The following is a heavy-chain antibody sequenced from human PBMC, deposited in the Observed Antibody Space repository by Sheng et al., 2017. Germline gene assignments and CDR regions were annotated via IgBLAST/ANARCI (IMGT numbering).Heavy chain of an antibody. D-gene: IGHD4-17*01. CDR1: GGSISISSYY. Sequence: QLQLQESGPGLVKPSETLSLTCTVSGGSISISSYYWAWIRQPPGKGLEWIGSIYYSGSTYYNPSLKSRVTISVDTSKNHFSLKLSSVTAADTAVYYCARVHYGGYSKGLDFWGQGTLVTVSS. CDR3: ARVHYGGYSKGLDF. J-gene: IGHJ4*02. CDR2: IYYSGST. V-gene: IGHV4-39*07.